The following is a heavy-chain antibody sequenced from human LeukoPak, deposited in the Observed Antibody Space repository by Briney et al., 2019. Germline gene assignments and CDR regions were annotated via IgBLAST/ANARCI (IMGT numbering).Heavy chain of an antibody. CDR3: ARDPPPVIVGGTTADY. V-gene: IGHV1-2*02. CDR2: INPNSGGT. D-gene: IGHD1-26*01. Sequence: ASVKVSCKASGYTFTGYYIHWVRQAPGQGLEWMGWINPNSGGTNYAQKFQGRVTMTRDTSINTAYMEVTRLKSDDTAIYYCARDPPPVIVGGTTADYWYQGTLVTVSS. J-gene: IGHJ4*02. CDR1: GYTFTGYY.